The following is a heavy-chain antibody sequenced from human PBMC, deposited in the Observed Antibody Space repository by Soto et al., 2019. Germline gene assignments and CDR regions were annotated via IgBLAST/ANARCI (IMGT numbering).Heavy chain of an antibody. CDR2: INHSGST. D-gene: IGHD3-22*01. V-gene: IGHV4-34*01. CDR3: ARGSRLYYYDSSGYYYGDAFDI. Sequence: SVTLSLTCAVYGGSFSGYYWSWNRQPPGKGLEWIGEINHSGSTNYNPSLKSRVTISVDTSKNQFSLKLSSVTAADTAVYYCARGSRLYYYDSSGYYYGDAFDIWGQGTMVTVSS. J-gene: IGHJ3*02. CDR1: GGSFSGYY.